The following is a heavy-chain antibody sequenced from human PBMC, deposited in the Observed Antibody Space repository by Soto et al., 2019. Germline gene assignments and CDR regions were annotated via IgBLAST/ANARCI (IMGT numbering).Heavy chain of an antibody. V-gene: IGHV1-3*01. Sequence: QVQLVQSGAEVKKPGASVKVSCKASGYTFTSYAMHWVRQAPEQRLEWMGWINAGNGNTKYSQKFQGRVTITRDTSASTAYMELSSLRSEDTAVYYCARAGLAIAAAGRYYYYMDVWGKGTTVTVSS. J-gene: IGHJ6*03. CDR3: ARAGLAIAAAGRYYYYMDV. D-gene: IGHD6-13*01. CDR2: INAGNGNT. CDR1: GYTFTSYA.